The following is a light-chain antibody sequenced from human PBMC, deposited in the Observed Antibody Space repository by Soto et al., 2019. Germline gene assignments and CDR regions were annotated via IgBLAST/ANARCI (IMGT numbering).Light chain of an antibody. CDR1: QSISSW. Sequence: DIPMTQAPSTLSASVRDKVTITFRASQSISSWLAWYQQKPGKAPKLLIYDASSLESGVPSRFSGSGSGTEFTLTISSLQPDDFATYYCQQYNSYWTFGQGTKV. J-gene: IGKJ1*01. CDR3: QQYNSYWT. V-gene: IGKV1-5*01. CDR2: DAS.